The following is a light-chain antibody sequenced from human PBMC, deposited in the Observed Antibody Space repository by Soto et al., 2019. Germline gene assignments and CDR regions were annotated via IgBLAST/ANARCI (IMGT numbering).Light chain of an antibody. Sequence: QSVLTQPPSVSGAPGQRVTISCTGSSSNIGAGYEVHWYQQLPGTAPKLLIYADNNRPSGAPDRFSGSKSGTSASLAITGLQAEDETDYFCQSYDSRLSGYVFGGGTQLTVL. V-gene: IGLV1-40*01. J-gene: IGLJ3*02. CDR3: QSYDSRLSGYV. CDR2: ADN. CDR1: SSNIGAGYE.